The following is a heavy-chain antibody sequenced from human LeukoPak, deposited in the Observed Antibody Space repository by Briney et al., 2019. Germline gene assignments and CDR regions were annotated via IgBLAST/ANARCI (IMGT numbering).Heavy chain of an antibody. CDR2: ISGSGGST. CDR3: AKIQAYCGGDCYSLGYFDY. D-gene: IGHD2-21*02. J-gene: IGHJ4*02. Sequence: GGSLRLSCAASGFTFNTYAMSWVRQAPGKGLEWVSVISGSGGSTYYADSVKGRFTISRDNSKNTLYLQMNSLRAEDTAVYYCAKIQAYCGGDCYSLGYFDYWGQGTLVTVSS. V-gene: IGHV3-23*01. CDR1: GFTFNTYA.